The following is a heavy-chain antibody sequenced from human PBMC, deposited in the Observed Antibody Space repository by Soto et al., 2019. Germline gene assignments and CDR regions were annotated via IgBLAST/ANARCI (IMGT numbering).Heavy chain of an antibody. Sequence: GGSLRLSCAASGFTFSSYAMSWVRQAPGKGLEWVSTISGSGGSADYADSVKGRFTISRDNPQNTLYLEMNSLRAEDTAIYYCAKDRFHVVVTVSIFDPWGQGTLVTVSA. CDR1: GFTFSSYA. J-gene: IGHJ5*02. V-gene: IGHV3-23*01. D-gene: IGHD2-21*02. CDR3: AKDRFHVVVTVSIFDP. CDR2: ISGSGGSA.